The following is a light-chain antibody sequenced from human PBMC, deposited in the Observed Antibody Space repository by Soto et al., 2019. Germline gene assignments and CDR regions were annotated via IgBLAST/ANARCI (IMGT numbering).Light chain of an antibody. CDR2: GAS. CDR1: QGVTTAY. J-gene: IGKJ3*01. Sequence: EVVLTQSPGTLSLSPGERATLSCRASQGVTTAYLAWYQHKPGQAPRLLIYGASNWATGIPDRFSGSGSGTAFTLTISRLEPEDFAVYSCQQYGASPLFTFGPGTKVDLK. V-gene: IGKV3-20*01. CDR3: QQYGASPLFT.